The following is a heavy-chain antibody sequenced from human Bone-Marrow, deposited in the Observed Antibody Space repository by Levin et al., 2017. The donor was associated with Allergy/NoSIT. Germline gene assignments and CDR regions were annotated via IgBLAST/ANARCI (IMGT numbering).Heavy chain of an antibody. CDR3: ARSIAAADYNWFDP. D-gene: IGHD6-13*01. CDR1: GYTFTGYH. CDR2: LNPNSGGT. Sequence: AASVKVSCKASGYTFTGYHIHWVRQAPGQGLEWMGWLNPNSGGTSYAQKFQGRVTMTRDTSITTAYMDLSRLTSGDTAIYYCARSIAAADYNWFDPWGQGTLVTVSS. J-gene: IGHJ5*02. V-gene: IGHV1-2*02.